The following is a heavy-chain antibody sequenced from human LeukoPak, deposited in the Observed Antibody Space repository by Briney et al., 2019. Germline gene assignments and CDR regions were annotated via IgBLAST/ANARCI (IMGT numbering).Heavy chain of an antibody. CDR1: GVSISRSY. V-gene: IGHV4-4*08. Sequence: SETLSLTCTVTGVSISRSYWNWIRQPPGQGLEWIGYVHHSGSTHYNPSLKSRVSISIDTSKSQISMRLSSVTAADTAVYYCARGQQLVLDAFDIWGQGTKVIVSS. J-gene: IGHJ3*02. D-gene: IGHD3-10*01. CDR2: VHHSGST. CDR3: ARGQQLVLDAFDI.